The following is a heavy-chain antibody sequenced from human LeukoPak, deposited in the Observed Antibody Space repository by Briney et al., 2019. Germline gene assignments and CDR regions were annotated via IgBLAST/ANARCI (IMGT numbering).Heavy chain of an antibody. D-gene: IGHD6-13*01. V-gene: IGHV3-33*01. CDR3: ARDGESRAEYSSRPNWFDP. J-gene: IGHJ5*02. CDR2: IWYDGSNK. Sequence: GGSLRLSCAASGFTFSSYGMHWVRQAPGKGLEWVAVIWYDGSNKYYADSVKGRFTISRDNSKNTLYLQMNSLRAEDTAVYYCARDGESRAEYSSRPNWFDPWGQGTLVTVPS. CDR1: GFTFSSYG.